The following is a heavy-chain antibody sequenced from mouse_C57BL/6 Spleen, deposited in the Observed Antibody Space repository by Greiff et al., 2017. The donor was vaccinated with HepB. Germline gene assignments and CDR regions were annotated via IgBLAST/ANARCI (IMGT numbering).Heavy chain of an antibody. CDR2: IYPGDGDT. CDR1: GYAFSSSW. CDR3: ARDRGDAMDY. Sequence: QVQLQQSGPELVKPGASVKISCKASGYAFSSSWMNWVKQRPGKGLEWIGRIYPGDGDTNYNGKFKGKATLTADKSSSTAYMQLSSLTSEDSAVYCCARDRGDAMDYWGQGTSVTVSS. V-gene: IGHV1-82*01. J-gene: IGHJ4*01.